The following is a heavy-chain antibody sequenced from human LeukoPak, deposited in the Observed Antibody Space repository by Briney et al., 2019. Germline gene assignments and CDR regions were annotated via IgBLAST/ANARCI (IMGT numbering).Heavy chain of an antibody. V-gene: IGHV4-34*01. D-gene: IGHD1-26*01. CDR2: INHSGST. CDR3: ARGRDPIVGANTLFDY. CDR1: GGSFSGYY. J-gene: IGHJ4*02. Sequence: SETLSLTCAVYGGSFSGYYWSWIRQPPGKGLEWIGEINHSGSTNYNPSLKSRVTISVDTSKNQFSLKLSSVTAADTAVHYCARGRDPIVGANTLFDYWGQGTLVTVSS.